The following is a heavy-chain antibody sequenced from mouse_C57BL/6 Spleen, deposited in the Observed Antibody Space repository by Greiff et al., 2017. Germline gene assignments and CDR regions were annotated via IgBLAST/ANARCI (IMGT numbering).Heavy chain of an antibody. Sequence: VQLQQPGAELVKPGASVQLSCKASGYTFTSYWMHWVKQRPGQGLEWIGMIHPNSGSTNYTEKFKSKATLTVDKSSNTAYMQLSSLTSEDSAGYNCARSRITTAGGYFDVWGTGTAVTVSS. CDR1: GYTFTSYW. J-gene: IGHJ1*03. V-gene: IGHV1-64*01. D-gene: IGHD1-2*01. CDR2: IHPNSGST. CDR3: ARSRITTAGGYFDV.